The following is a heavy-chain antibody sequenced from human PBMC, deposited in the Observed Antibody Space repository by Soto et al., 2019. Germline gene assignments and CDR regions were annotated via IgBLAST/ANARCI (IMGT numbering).Heavy chain of an antibody. D-gene: IGHD3-16*02. J-gene: IGHJ4*02. Sequence: PSETLSLTCAVYGGSFSGYYWSWIRQPPGKGLEWIGEVNHSGSTNYNPSLKSRVTISVDTSKNQXXXXXXXXXXXXXAVYYCARESWNDYVWGSYRYPVGFEYWGQGTLVTVSS. CDR3: ARESWNDYVWGSYRYPVGFEY. V-gene: IGHV4-34*01. CDR1: GGSFSGYY. CDR2: VNHSGST.